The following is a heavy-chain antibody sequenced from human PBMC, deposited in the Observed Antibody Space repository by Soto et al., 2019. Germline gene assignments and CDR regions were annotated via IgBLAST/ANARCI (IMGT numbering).Heavy chain of an antibody. CDR2: ISYDGSNK. Sequence: QVQLVESGGGVVQPGRSLRLSCEASGSTFSSYGMHWVRQTPGKGLEWVAVISYDGSNKYYRDSVKGRFTISRDSSKNTLYLQMNSLRAEDTAVYYGAKDLVAYCSGGSCDLRGMDYWGQGTLVTVSS. CDR3: AKDLVAYCSGGSCDLRGMDY. CDR1: GSTFSSYG. V-gene: IGHV3-30*18. D-gene: IGHD2-15*01. J-gene: IGHJ4*02.